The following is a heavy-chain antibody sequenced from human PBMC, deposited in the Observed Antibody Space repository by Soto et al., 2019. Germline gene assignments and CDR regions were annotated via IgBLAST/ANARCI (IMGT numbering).Heavy chain of an antibody. Sequence: GGSLRISCAASGFRFSGDAITWASPPQGKGLEWVSAISGSGGSTYYADAVKGRFTISRDNSKNTLYLQMNSLRAEDTAVYYCAKVMAARRLSAFDIWGQGTMVTVSS. D-gene: IGHD6-6*01. V-gene: IGHV3-23*01. J-gene: IGHJ3*02. CDR1: GFRFSGDA. CDR2: ISGSGGST. CDR3: AKVMAARRLSAFDI.